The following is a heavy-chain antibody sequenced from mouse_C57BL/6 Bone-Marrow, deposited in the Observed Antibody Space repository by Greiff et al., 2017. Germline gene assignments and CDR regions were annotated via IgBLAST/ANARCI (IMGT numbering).Heavy chain of an antibody. V-gene: IGHV1-4*01. D-gene: IGHD2-10*02. CDR3: AVWYAWYAY. CDR1: GYTFTSYS. CDR2: INPSSGCT. Sequence: VLLVESGAELVRPGASVKMSCKASGYTFTSYSMHWVKQRPGQGLEWIGYINPSSGCTNYNQQFKGKATLTVDKSTSTAYMQLRSLTSADSAVDYYAVWYAWYAYWGQGTLVTVSA. J-gene: IGHJ3*01.